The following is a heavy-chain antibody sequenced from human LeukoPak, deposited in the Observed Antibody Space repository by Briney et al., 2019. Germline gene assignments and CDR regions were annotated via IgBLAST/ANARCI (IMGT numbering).Heavy chain of an antibody. V-gene: IGHV1-2*06. CDR3: ARDQRSSSA. D-gene: IGHD6-13*01. CDR2: INPNSGGT. Sequence: GASVKVSRKASGYTFTSYGISWVRQAPGQGLEWMGRINPNSGGTNYAQKFQGRVTMTRDTSISTAYMELSRLRSDDTAVYYCARDQRSSSAWGQGTLVTVSS. CDR1: GYTFTSYG. J-gene: IGHJ5*02.